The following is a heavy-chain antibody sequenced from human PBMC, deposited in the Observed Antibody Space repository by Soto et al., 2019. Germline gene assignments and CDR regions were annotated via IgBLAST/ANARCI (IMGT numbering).Heavy chain of an antibody. V-gene: IGHV1-18*01. CDR1: GYTFSNYG. CDR3: ARVVPGAEAWFGP. J-gene: IGHJ5*02. CDR2: ISLYSDGT. Sequence: QVQLVQSGGEVKRPGASVKVSCKTSGYTFSNYGITWVRQAPGQPLEWLGWISLYSDGTNYAQKFQGRVSMTTDTSTTTAYMEPRSLRSYDTAVYYCARVVPGAEAWFGPWGQGTLVTVSS. D-gene: IGHD2-2*01.